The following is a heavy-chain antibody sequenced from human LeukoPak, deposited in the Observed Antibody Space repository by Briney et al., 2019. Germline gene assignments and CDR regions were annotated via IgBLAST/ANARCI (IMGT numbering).Heavy chain of an antibody. J-gene: IGHJ5*02. CDR2: IKQDGSEK. Sequence: GGSLRLSCAASGFTFSSYSMNWVRQAPGKGLEWVANIKQDGSEKYYVDSVKGRFTISRDNAKNSLYLQMNSLRAEDTAVYYCARVGGYSYGYSSLTWFDPWGQGTLVTVSS. CDR1: GFTFSSYS. CDR3: ARVGGYSYGYSSLTWFDP. D-gene: IGHD5-18*01. V-gene: IGHV3-7*01.